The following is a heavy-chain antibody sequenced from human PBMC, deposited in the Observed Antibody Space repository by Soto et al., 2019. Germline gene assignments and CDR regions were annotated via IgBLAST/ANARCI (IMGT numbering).Heavy chain of an antibody. D-gene: IGHD4-17*01. J-gene: IGHJ4*02. V-gene: IGHV1-69*04. Sequence: SVKVSCKASGGTFSSYTISWVRQAPGQGLEWMGRIIPILGIANYAQKFQXRVTITADKSTSTAYMELSSLRSEDTAGYYCARERYGDSASYFDYWGQGTLVPVSS. CDR2: IIPILGIA. CDR3: ARERYGDSASYFDY. CDR1: GGTFSSYT.